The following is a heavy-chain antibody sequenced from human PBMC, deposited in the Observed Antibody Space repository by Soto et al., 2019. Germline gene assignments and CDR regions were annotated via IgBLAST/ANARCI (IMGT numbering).Heavy chain of an antibody. D-gene: IGHD3-16*01. V-gene: IGHV1-18*01. J-gene: IGHJ6*02. Sequence: QVQLVQSGDEVKKPGASVKVSCKASGYIFVNYGIAWVRQAPGQGLEWMGWISPYTGNTHSASKVQGRLTMTTDTTTGTVYMGLGSLTSDDTAVYYCVMVDNYVTPTPQDVWGQGTTVTVSS. CDR3: VMVDNYVTPTPQDV. CDR1: GYIFVNYG. CDR2: ISPYTGNT.